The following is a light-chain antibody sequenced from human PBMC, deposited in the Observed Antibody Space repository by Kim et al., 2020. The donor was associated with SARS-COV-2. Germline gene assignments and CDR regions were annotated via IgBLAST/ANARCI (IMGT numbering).Light chain of an antibody. CDR2: GAS. V-gene: IGKV3-20*01. J-gene: IGKJ1*01. CDR3: QQYSSSPGT. CDR1: QSVSSNY. Sequence: ELVLTQSPGTLSLSPGERATLSCRASQSVSSNYLAWYQQKPGQAPRLLIYGASSRATGIPDRFSGSGSGTDFTLTITRLEPEDFAVYYCQQYSSSPGTFVQGTQVEI.